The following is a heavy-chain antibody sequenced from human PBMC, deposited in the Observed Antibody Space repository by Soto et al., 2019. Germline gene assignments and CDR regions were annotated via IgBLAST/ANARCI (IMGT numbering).Heavy chain of an antibody. CDR2: IYWNDDK. CDR1: GFSLSTSGVG. V-gene: IGHV2-5*01. D-gene: IGHD3-3*01. J-gene: IGHJ2*01. CDR3: ARGLPYYDFWSGYGWYFDL. Sequence: QITLKESGPTLVKPTQTLTLTCTFSGFSLSTSGVGVGWIRQPPGKALEWLALIYWNDDKRYSPSLKSRLTVTKDASKNQVVLTMTNMDPVDTATYYCARGLPYYDFWSGYGWYFDLWGRGTLVTFSS.